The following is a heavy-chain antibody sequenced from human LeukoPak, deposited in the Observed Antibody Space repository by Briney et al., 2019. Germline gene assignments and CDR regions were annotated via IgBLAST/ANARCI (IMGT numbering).Heavy chain of an antibody. V-gene: IGHV4-59*08. J-gene: IGHJ5*02. Sequence: SETLSLTCTVSGGSINSYYWSWIRQPPGKGLEWIGYIYYIGSTNYNPSLRGRATISVDTSNNQFYLKLSSVTAADTAVYYCARRAYSSGSNWFDPWGQGTLVTVSS. CDR2: IYYIGST. CDR1: GGSINSYY. D-gene: IGHD6-19*01. CDR3: ARRAYSSGSNWFDP.